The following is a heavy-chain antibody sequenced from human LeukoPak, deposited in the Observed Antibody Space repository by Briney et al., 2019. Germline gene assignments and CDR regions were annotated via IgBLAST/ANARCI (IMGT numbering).Heavy chain of an antibody. CDR2: ISTDGNNK. Sequence: GRSLRLSCAASGFIFSTYSMHWVRQAPGKGREWVAAISTDGNNKYYADPVKGRFTLSRDNSKNMVYLQMNSLRPEDTALYYCARVRHTPGVVTTATVRFAFDNWGQGTLVTVSS. J-gene: IGHJ4*02. CDR3: ARVRHTPGVVTTATVRFAFDN. D-gene: IGHD2-21*02. CDR1: GFIFSTYS. V-gene: IGHV3-30-3*01.